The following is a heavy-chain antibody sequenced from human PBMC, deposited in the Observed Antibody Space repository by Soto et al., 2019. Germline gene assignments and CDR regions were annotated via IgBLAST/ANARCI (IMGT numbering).Heavy chain of an antibody. CDR1: GGTLLSYT. D-gene: IGHD5-18*01. Sequence: QVQLVQSGAEVKKPGSSVKVSCKASGGTLLSYTISWVRQAPGQGLEWMGGIIPIFGIANYAQKFQGRVTMTADESTGVAYTELSSLRSEDTAVYYCAGGEGVTAMANVWGQGITVTVSS. CDR2: IIPIFGIA. J-gene: IGHJ6*02. V-gene: IGHV1-69*01. CDR3: AGGEGVTAMANV.